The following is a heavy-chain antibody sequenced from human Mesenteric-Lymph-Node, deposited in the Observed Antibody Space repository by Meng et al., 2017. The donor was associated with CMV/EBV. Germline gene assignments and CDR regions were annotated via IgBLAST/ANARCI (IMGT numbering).Heavy chain of an antibody. J-gene: IGHJ6*02. Sequence: GESLKISCAASGFTFSSYEMIWVRQAPGKGLEWVSYIRSGGSSTYYADSVKGRFTISRDNAKNSPYLQMNTLRAEDTAVYYCARDSGIYDYYYGMDVWGQGTTVTVSS. CDR3: ARDSGIYDYYYGMDV. CDR1: GFTFSSYE. CDR2: IRSGGSST. V-gene: IGHV3-48*03.